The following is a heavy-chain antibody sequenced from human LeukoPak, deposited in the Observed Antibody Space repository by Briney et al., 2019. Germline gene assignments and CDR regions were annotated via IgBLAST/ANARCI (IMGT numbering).Heavy chain of an antibody. V-gene: IGHV3-21*01. D-gene: IGHD6-13*01. CDR2: ISSSSSYI. CDR3: VLGRSRSFDY. J-gene: IGHJ4*02. Sequence: GESLRLSCAASGFTFSSYSMNWVRQAPGKGLEWVSYISSSSSYIYYADSVKGRFTISRDNAKNSLYLQMNSLRAEDTAVYYCVLGRSRSFDYWGQGTLVTVSS. CDR1: GFTFSSYS.